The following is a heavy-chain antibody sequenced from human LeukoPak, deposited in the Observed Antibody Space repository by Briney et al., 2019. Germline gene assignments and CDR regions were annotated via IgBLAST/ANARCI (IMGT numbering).Heavy chain of an antibody. Sequence: SQTLSLTCTVSGGSISSGSYFWSWIRQPAGKGLEWIGRIYTSGSTNYNPSLKSRVTISVDTSKNQFSLKLSSVTAADTAVYYCARGLKYYYYMDVWGKGTTVTVSS. CDR1: GGSISSGSYF. J-gene: IGHJ6*03. CDR2: IYTSGST. V-gene: IGHV4-61*02. CDR3: ARGLKYYYYMDV.